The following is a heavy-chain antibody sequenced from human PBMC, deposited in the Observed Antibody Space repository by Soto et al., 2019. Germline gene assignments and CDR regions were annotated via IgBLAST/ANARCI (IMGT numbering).Heavy chain of an antibody. Sequence: VQLVESGGGLAQPGGSLRLSCGGSGFNFSGYAMNWVRQAPGKGLGWVSYISSRSSGIHYADSVKGRFTISRDNGKRSLYLQMNSLRDEDTGIYYCARGVLDYWGQGALVTVSS. V-gene: IGHV3-48*02. CDR2: ISSRSSGI. D-gene: IGHD2-8*02. CDR1: GFNFSGYA. J-gene: IGHJ4*02. CDR3: ARGVLDY.